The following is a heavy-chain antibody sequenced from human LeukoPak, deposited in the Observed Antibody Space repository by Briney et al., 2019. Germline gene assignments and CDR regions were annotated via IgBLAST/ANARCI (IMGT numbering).Heavy chain of an antibody. Sequence: GGSLRLSCAASGFTFSNAWMSWVRQAPGKGLEWVGRIKSKTDGGTTDYAAPVKGRFTISRDDSKNTLYLQMNRLKTEDTAVYYCTTVNESSSSWYTAIYYYYYYGMDVWGQGTTVTVSS. CDR3: TTVNESSSSWYTAIYYYYYYGMDV. CDR2: IKSKTDGGTT. D-gene: IGHD6-13*01. V-gene: IGHV3-15*01. CDR1: GFTFSNAW. J-gene: IGHJ6*02.